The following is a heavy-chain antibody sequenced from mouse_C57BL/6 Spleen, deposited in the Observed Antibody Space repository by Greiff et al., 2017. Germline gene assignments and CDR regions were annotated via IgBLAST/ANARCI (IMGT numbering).Heavy chain of an antibody. CDR1: GYTFTSYW. Sequence: VQLQQPGAELVKPGASVKLSCKASGYTFTSYWMQWVKQRPGQGLEWIGEIDPSDSYTNYNQKFKGKATLTVDTSSSTAYMQLSSLTSEDSAVYYCASFEAMDYWGHGTSVTVSS. V-gene: IGHV1-50*01. CDR2: IDPSDSYT. CDR3: ASFEAMDY. J-gene: IGHJ4*01.